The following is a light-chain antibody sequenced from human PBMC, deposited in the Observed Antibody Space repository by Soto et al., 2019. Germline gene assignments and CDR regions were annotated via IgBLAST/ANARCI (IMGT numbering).Light chain of an antibody. Sequence: QSVLTQPASVSGSPGQSITISCTGTSSDIGDYNYVSWYQQHPGKAPKLMIYEVSNRPSGISNRFSGSKSGNTASLTISGLQADDEADYYCSSYTRTSSYVFGTGTRSPS. CDR3: SSYTRTSSYV. J-gene: IGLJ1*01. CDR1: SSDIGDYNY. V-gene: IGLV2-14*01. CDR2: EVS.